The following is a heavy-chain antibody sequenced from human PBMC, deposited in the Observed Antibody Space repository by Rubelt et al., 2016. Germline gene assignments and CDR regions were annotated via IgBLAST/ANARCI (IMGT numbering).Heavy chain of an antibody. CDR2: IYYSGST. CDR1: GGSISSSSYY. J-gene: IGHJ4*02. D-gene: IGHD1-26*01. Sequence: QLQLQESGPGLVKPSETLSLTCTVSGGSISSSSYYWGWIRHPPGKGLAWLGSIYYSGSTYYNPSLKGRVTISLETSRNQCYWRRSSVTAADTAVYYCARETSGSYSSDYWGQGTLVTVSS. V-gene: IGHV4-39*01. CDR3: ARETSGSYSSDY.